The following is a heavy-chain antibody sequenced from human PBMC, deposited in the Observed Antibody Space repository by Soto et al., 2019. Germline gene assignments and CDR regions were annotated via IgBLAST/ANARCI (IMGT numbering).Heavy chain of an antibody. D-gene: IGHD4-17*01. J-gene: IGHJ4*02. CDR1: GGSIRSYY. CDR2: IYYSGST. V-gene: IGHV4-59*08. Sequence: QVQLQESGPGLVKPSETLSLTCTVPGGSIRSYYWSWIRQAPGKGLEWIGYIYYSGSTNYNPSLKSRVTISVDTSKNQFSLKLSSVTAADTAVYYCARHAYGDYEFDFWGQGTLVTVSS. CDR3: ARHAYGDYEFDF.